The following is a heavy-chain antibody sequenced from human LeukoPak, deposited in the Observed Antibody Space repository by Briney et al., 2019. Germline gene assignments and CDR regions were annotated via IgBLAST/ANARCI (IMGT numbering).Heavy chain of an antibody. Sequence: GGSLRLSCAASGFTFSSYAMHWVRQAPGKGLEWVAVISYDGSNKYYADSVKGRFTISRDNSKNTLYLQMNSLRAEDTAVYYCASNSGSLYYFDYWGQGTLVTVSS. CDR3: ASNSGSLYYFDY. V-gene: IGHV3-30-3*01. CDR2: ISYDGSNK. J-gene: IGHJ4*02. CDR1: GFTFSSYA. D-gene: IGHD1-26*01.